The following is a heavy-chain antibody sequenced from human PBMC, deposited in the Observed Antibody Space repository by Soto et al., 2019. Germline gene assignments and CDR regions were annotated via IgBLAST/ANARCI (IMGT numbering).Heavy chain of an antibody. CDR3: AGLFEDIVVEENWFDP. CDR1: GFTFSDYY. J-gene: IGHJ5*02. V-gene: IGHV3-11*01. D-gene: IGHD2-15*01. Sequence: PGGSLRLSCAASGFTFSDYYMSWIRQAPGKGLEWVSYISSSGSTIYYADSVKGRFTISRDNAKNSLYLQMNSLRAEDTAVYYCAGLFEDIVVEENWFDPWGQGTLVTVSS. CDR2: ISSSGSTI.